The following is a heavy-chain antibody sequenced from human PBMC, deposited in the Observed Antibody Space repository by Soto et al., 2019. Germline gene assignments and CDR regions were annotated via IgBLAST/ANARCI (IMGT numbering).Heavy chain of an antibody. D-gene: IGHD3-3*01. Sequence: SQTLSLTCAISGDSVSSSSVAWNWIRQSPSRGLEWLGRTYYRSKWYNTYAESVKSRITINPDTSKNQFSLQLNSVTPEDTAVYYCARAGTTISGMVPHFDYWGQGTLVTVSS. CDR3: ARAGTTISGMVPHFDY. V-gene: IGHV6-1*01. J-gene: IGHJ4*02. CDR2: TYYRSKWYN. CDR1: GDSVSSSSVA.